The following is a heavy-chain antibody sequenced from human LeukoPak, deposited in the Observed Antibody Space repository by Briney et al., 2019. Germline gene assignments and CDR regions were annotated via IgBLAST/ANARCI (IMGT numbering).Heavy chain of an antibody. CDR3: ARDNSDGTDHYWWFDP. V-gene: IGHV1-46*01. J-gene: IGHJ5*02. D-gene: IGHD2-15*01. CDR1: GFSFSNYY. CDR2: INPRGDRT. Sequence: ASVKVSCKASGFSFSNYYMHWVRQAPGQGLECRGIINPRGDRTYFAQKFQGRVTMTRDTPTSTVHMEVSSLRSEDTAVYYCARDNSDGTDHYWWFDPWGQGTLVTVSS.